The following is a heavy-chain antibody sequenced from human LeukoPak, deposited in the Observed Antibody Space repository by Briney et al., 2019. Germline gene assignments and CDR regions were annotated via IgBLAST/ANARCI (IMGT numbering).Heavy chain of an antibody. J-gene: IGHJ6*03. CDR1: GGSISSYY. V-gene: IGHV4-59*12. CDR2: IYYSGST. CDR3: ARGPSRGLRFNYYYYMDV. D-gene: IGHD4-17*01. Sequence: PSETLSLTCTVSGGSISSYYWSWIRQPPGKGLEWIGYIYYSGSTNYNPSLKSRVTISVDTSKNQFSLKLSSVTAADTAVYYCARGPSRGLRFNYYYYMDVWGKGTTVTVSS.